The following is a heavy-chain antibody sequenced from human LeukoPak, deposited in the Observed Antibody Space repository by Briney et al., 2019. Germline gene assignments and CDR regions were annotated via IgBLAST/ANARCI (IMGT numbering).Heavy chain of an antibody. V-gene: IGHV4-30-2*01. Sequence: SEALSLTCALSGDSIRRGGYSGSWVRQPPGRGREWLGYMYQSGSTYYNPSLRGRVPISEDRSKTQFSRKRSSGTAAARAVYSSARGTGHDYRGNSGLGAFEIWGQKTIVTVSS. CDR3: ARGTGHDYRGNSGLGAFEI. CDR2: MYQSGST. J-gene: IGHJ3*02. D-gene: IGHD4-23*01. CDR1: GDSIRRGGYS.